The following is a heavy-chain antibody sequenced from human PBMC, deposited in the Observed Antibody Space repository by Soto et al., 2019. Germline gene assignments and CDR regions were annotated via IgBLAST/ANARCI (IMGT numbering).Heavy chain of an antibody. V-gene: IGHV3-33*01. CDR3: ARGGGLLRFLEWSDYRGYFDY. D-gene: IGHD3-3*01. CDR1: GFTFSSYG. J-gene: IGHJ4*02. Sequence: GGSLRLSCAASGFTFSSYGMHWVRQAPGKGLEWVAVIWYDGSNKYYADSVKGRFTISRDNSKNTLYLQMNSLRAEDTAVYYCARGGGLLRFLEWSDYRGYFDYWGQGTLVTVSS. CDR2: IWYDGSNK.